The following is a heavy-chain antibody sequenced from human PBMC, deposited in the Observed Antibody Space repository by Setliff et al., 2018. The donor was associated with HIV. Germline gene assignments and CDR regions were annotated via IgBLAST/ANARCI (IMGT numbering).Heavy chain of an antibody. CDR3: ARVGHSSSYHYYGMDV. D-gene: IGHD6-13*01. CDR2: IIPMFGTG. V-gene: IGHV1-69*05. J-gene: IGHJ6*02. Sequence: VASVKVSCKASGGTFSSYGVSWVRQAPGQGLGWMGGIIPMFGTGFYAQKFRDRVTITMDENRSTAYMELNSLRPEDTGVFYCARVGHSSSYHYYGMDVWGQGTTVTVSS. CDR1: GGTFSSYG.